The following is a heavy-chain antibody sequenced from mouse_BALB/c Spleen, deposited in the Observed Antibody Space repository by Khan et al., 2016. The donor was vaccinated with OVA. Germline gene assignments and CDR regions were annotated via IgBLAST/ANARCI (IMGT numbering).Heavy chain of an antibody. CDR3: ARSWAMDY. V-gene: IGHV5-15*02. Sequence: EVELVESGGGLVQPGGSRKLSCAASGFTFSDYGMAWVRQAPGKGPEWVAFISNLAYSIYYADTVTGRFTISRENAKNTLYLEMGTLRSEGTAMCYCARSWAMDYWGQGTSVTVSS. CDR1: GFTFSDYG. CDR2: ISNLAYSI. J-gene: IGHJ4*01.